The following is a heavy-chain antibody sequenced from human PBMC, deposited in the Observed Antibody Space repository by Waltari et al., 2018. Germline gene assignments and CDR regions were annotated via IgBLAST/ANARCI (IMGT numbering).Heavy chain of an antibody. V-gene: IGHV3-48*01. CDR1: GFNIDDYS. CDR2: ITGTSRTK. J-gene: IGHJ6*02. Sequence: EIQLVQSGGGLVQPGGSLRLSCAASGFNIDDYSLNWVRQAPGKGLEWVSYITGTSRTKFYADSVRGRFTISRDNAKNSLYLQMNSLRADDTAVYFCARPVRISGNYGLDVWGQGTTVIVSS. CDR3: ARPVRISGNYGLDV.